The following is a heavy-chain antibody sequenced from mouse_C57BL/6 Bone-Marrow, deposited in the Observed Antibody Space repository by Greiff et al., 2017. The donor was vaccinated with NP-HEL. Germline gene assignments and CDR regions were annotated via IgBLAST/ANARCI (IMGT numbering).Heavy chain of an antibody. CDR2: ISYSGST. Sequence: EVHLVESGPGLAKPSQTLSLTCSVTGYSITSDYWNWIRKFPGNKLEYMGYISYSGSTYYNPSLKSRISITRDTSKNQYYLQLNSVTTEDTATYYCARGSRSTMVTTEYYFDYWGQGTTLTVSS. J-gene: IGHJ2*01. CDR1: GYSITSDY. CDR3: ARGSRSTMVTTEYYFDY. V-gene: IGHV3-8*01. D-gene: IGHD2-2*01.